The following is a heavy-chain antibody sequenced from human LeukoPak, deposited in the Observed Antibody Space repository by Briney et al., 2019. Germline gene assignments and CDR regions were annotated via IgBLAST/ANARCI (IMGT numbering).Heavy chain of an antibody. CDR2: ISTSGRAT. CDR3: AKARGSSVYEQFDY. V-gene: IGHV3-23*01. D-gene: IGHD5/OR15-5a*01. CDR1: GFAFSTYA. Sequence: GGSLRLSCAASGFAFSTYAMTWVRQAPEKGLQWVSTISTSGRATYYADSVEGRFTISRDNSKNTLYLQMNSLRADDTAVYYCAKARGSSVYEQFDYWGQGTQVTVSP. J-gene: IGHJ4*02.